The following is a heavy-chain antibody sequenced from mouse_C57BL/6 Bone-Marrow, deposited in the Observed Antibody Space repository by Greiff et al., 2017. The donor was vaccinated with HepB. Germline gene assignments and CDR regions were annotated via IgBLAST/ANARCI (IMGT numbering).Heavy chain of an antibody. Sequence: EVKLVESGGGLVKPGGSLKLSCAASGFTFSDYGMHWVRQAPEKGLEWVAYISSGSSTIYYADTVKGRFTISRDNAKTTRFLQMTSLRSEDTAMFYCARGCYYYGSWFAYWGQGTLVTVSA. V-gene: IGHV5-17*01. CDR2: ISSGSSTI. J-gene: IGHJ3*01. D-gene: IGHD1-1*01. CDR3: ARGCYYYGSWFAY. CDR1: GFTFSDYG.